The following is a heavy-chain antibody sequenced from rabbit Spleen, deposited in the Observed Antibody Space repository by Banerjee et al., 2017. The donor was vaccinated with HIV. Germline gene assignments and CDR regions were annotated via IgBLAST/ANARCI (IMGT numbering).Heavy chain of an antibody. CDR1: GFSFSNKAV. D-gene: IGHD1-1*01. CDR3: ARDNGSGDYIDVYFDL. CDR2: INAVTGKA. Sequence: QERLVESGGGLVKTEGSLKLSCTASGFSFSNKAVMCWVRQAPGKGLEWIACINAVTGKAVYASWAKGRFTFSKTSSTTVTLQMTSLTAADTATYFCARDNGSGDYIDVYFDLWGPGTLVTVS. V-gene: IGHV1S45*01. J-gene: IGHJ4*01.